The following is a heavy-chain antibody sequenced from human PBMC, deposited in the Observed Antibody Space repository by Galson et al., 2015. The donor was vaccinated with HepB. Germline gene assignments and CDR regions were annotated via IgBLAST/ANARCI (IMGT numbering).Heavy chain of an antibody. D-gene: IGHD3-9*01. Sequence: SVKVSCKASGYTFTSYGISWVRQAPGQGLEWMGWISAYNGNSNYAQKLQGRVTMTTDTSTSTAYMELRSLRSDDTAVYYWYSDSAVSVRSRITVNADTSKNQFSLQLNSVTPEDTAVYYCARGRLGIEVSLFDPWGQGSLVIVSS. V-gene: IGHV1-18*01. CDR3: YSDSAVSVRSRITVNADTSKNQFSLQLNSVTPEDTAVYYCARGRLGIEVSLFDP. CDR1: GYTFTSYG. J-gene: IGHJ5*02. CDR2: ISAYNGNS.